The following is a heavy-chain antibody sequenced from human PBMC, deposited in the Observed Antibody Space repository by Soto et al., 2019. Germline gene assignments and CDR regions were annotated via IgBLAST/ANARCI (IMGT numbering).Heavy chain of an antibody. CDR1: GGSISSYY. CDR2: IYYSGST. CDR3: ARKNGVLDAFDI. J-gene: IGHJ3*02. V-gene: IGHV4-59*12. D-gene: IGHD4-17*01. Sequence: PSETLSLTCTVSGGSISSYYWSWIRQPPGKGLEWIGYIYYSGSTNYNPSLKSRVTISVDTSKNQFSLKLSSVTAVDTAVYYCARKNGVLDAFDIWGQGTMVTVSS.